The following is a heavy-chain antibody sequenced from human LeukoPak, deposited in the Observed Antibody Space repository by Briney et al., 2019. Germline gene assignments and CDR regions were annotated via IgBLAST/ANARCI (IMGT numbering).Heavy chain of an antibody. CDR2: ISSGGHI. V-gene: IGHV3-21*01. J-gene: IGHJ4*02. D-gene: IGHD3-22*01. CDR1: GFTFSSYG. Sequence: GESLRLSCAASGFTFSSYGLNWVRQAPGKGLEWVSTISSGGHIYYEDSVKGRFTISRDNAKNSLYLQMNSLRAEDTAVYYCARDQDGGKYYYESSGYPHWGQGILVTVSS. CDR3: ARDQDGGKYYYESSGYPH.